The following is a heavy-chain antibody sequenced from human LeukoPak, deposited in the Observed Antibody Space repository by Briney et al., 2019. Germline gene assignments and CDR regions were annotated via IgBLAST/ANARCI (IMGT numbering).Heavy chain of an antibody. Sequence: GGSLRLSCAASGFTFSSYEMNWVRQAPGKGLEWVSYISSSGSTIYYADSVKGRFTISRDNAKNTLYLQMKSLRAEDTAVYYCARDLVYSSSPGVDYWGQGTLVTVSS. J-gene: IGHJ4*02. CDR1: GFTFSSYE. CDR3: ARDLVYSSSPGVDY. V-gene: IGHV3-48*03. CDR2: ISSSGSTI. D-gene: IGHD6-6*01.